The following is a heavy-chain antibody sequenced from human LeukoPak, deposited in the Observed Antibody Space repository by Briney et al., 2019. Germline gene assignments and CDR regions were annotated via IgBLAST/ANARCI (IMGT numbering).Heavy chain of an antibody. Sequence: SETLSLTCTVAGGSISSYYWSWIRQPPGKGLEWIGYIYYSGSTDYNPSLKSRVTISADTSKNQFSLKLNSVTAADTAVYYRAGGRTTVTDLDYWGQGTLVTVSS. CDR2: IYYSGST. D-gene: IGHD4-17*01. J-gene: IGHJ4*02. CDR3: AGGRTTVTDLDY. V-gene: IGHV4-59*01. CDR1: GGSISSYY.